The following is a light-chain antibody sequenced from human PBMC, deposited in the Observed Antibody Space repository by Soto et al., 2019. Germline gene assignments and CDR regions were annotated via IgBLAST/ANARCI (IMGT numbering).Light chain of an antibody. CDR3: QQYNNWPQT. J-gene: IGKJ1*01. CDR1: QSVSNN. CDR2: GAS. Sequence: EIVLTQSPGTLSLSPGERATLSCMASQSVSNNYLAWYQQKPGQAPRLLIYGASTRATGIPARFSGSGSGTEFTLTISSLQSEDFAVYYCQQYNNWPQTFGQGTKVDI. V-gene: IGKV3-15*01.